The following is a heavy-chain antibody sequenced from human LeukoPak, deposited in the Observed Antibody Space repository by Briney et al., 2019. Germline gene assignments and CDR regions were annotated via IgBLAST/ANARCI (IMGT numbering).Heavy chain of an antibody. J-gene: IGHJ4*02. D-gene: IGHD5-18*01. CDR1: GGSFSNYY. CDR2: FSYSGST. Sequence: ASETLSLICTVSGGSFSNYYWSWIRQPPGKGLEWIGYFSYSGSTNSNPSLKSRVTISVDKSKNQFSLRLNSVTPADTALYYCARHPYTAMAHFDYWGQGTLVIVSS. CDR3: ARHPYTAMAHFDY. V-gene: IGHV4-59*08.